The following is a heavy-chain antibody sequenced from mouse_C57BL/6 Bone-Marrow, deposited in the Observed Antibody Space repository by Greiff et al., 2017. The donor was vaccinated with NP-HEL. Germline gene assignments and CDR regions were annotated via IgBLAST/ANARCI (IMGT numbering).Heavy chain of an antibody. CDR1: GYAFSSSW. D-gene: IGHD2-4*01. CDR3: ARSGDYDGDYFDY. Sequence: QVQLQQSGPELVKPGASVKISCKASGYAFSSSWMNWVKQRPGKGLEWIGRIYPGDGDTNYNGKFKGKATLTADKSSSTAYMQLSSLTSEDSAVYFGARSGDYDGDYFDYWGQGTTLTVSS. CDR2: IYPGDGDT. J-gene: IGHJ2*01. V-gene: IGHV1-82*01.